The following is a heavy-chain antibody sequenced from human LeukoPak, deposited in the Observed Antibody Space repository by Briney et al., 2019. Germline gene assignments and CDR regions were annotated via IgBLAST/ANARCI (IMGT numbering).Heavy chain of an antibody. Sequence: SETLSLTCAVSGYSITSGYYWGWIRQPPGKGLEWIGNIYHSGSTYYNPSPKSRVTISVDTSKNQFSLKLGSVTAAFITVYDCARVYSSGWYPHYFDYWGQGTLVTVSS. CDR2: IYHSGST. J-gene: IGHJ4*02. D-gene: IGHD6-19*01. CDR3: ARVYSSGWYPHYFDY. CDR1: GYSITSGYY. V-gene: IGHV4-38-2*01.